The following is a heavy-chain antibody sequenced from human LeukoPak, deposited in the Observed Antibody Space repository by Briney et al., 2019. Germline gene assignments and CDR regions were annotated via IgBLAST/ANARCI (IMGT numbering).Heavy chain of an antibody. CDR1: GFTFSSYA. CDR3: ARGPPPRKIANPFYFDY. Sequence: GGSLRLSCAASGFTFSSYAMHWVRQAPGKGLEWVAVISYDGSNKYYAVSVKGRFTISRDNSKNTLYLQMNSLRAEDTAVYYCARGPPPRKIANPFYFDYWGQGTLVTVSS. V-gene: IGHV3-30-3*01. D-gene: IGHD6-13*01. J-gene: IGHJ4*02. CDR2: ISYDGSNK.